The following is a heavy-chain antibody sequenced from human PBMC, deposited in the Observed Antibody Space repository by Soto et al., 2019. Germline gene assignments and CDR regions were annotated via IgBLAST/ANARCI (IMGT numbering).Heavy chain of an antibody. CDR3: AREGGESSDGLYYFDS. Sequence: SETLCLTFAVSGGSTGGDNYWSWIRQPPGKGLEWIGHIYYSGNTDYNPSLKSRLAISIDTSKNQFSLKLSSVTAADTAVYFCAREGGESSDGLYYFDSWGQGSLVTVSS. J-gene: IGHJ4*02. V-gene: IGHV4-30-4*01. D-gene: IGHD3-16*01. CDR2: IYYSGNT. CDR1: GGSTGGDNY.